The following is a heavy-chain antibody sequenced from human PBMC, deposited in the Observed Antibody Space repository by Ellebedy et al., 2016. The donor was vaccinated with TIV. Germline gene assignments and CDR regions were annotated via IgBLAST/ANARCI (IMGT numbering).Heavy chain of an antibody. CDR2: INADGSIT. CDR3: SRATQ. J-gene: IGHJ6*02. Sequence: GESLKISCVTSGFTFSEYWMHWVRQSPGKGLVWVSRINADGSITAYADSVKGRFTISRDNAKNTVYLQMNSLTAEDTAVYYCSRATQWGQGTTVTVTS. V-gene: IGHV3-74*03. CDR1: GFTFSEYW.